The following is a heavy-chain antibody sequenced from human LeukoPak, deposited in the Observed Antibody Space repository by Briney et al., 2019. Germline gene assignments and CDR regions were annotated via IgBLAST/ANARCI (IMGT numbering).Heavy chain of an antibody. CDR1: GFTISSYV. CDR2: ISGSAGST. CDR3: AKGELAYCSGGSCYPPYYYDF. J-gene: IGHJ4*02. D-gene: IGHD2-15*01. V-gene: IGHV3-23*01. Sequence: GGSLRLSCAASGFTISSYVMNWVRQAPGKGLEWVSGISGSAGSTHYADSVKGRFTISRDNSKNTLYLQMNSLSAEDTAVYYCAKGELAYCSGGSCYPPYYYDFWGQGTLVAVSS.